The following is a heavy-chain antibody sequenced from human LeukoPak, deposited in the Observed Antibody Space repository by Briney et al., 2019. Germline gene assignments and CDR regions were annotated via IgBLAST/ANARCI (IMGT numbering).Heavy chain of an antibody. Sequence: GGSLRLSCAGSGFTFSSDAMTWVRQAPGKGLEWVSSINSRSTHTAYADSVKGRFTISRDNGNNSLFLQMNSLGVDDTAIYFCARGGGSYSYWGQGVRVTVSS. CDR3: ARGGGSYSY. CDR2: INSRSTHT. CDR1: GFTFSSDA. D-gene: IGHD1-26*01. J-gene: IGHJ4*02. V-gene: IGHV3-21*01.